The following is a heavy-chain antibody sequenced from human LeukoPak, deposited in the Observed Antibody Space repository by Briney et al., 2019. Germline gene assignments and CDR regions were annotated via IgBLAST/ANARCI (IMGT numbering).Heavy chain of an antibody. CDR1: GFTFSDYY. D-gene: IGHD6-13*01. CDR3: ARRAAAGRFFDY. V-gene: IGHV3-11*01. J-gene: IGHJ4*02. Sequence: KPGGSLRLSCAVSGFTFSDYYMSWIRQAPGKGLEWVSYISSGGSTISHADSVKGRFTISRDNAENSLYLQMNSLRAEDTAVYYCARRAAAGRFFDYWGQGTLVTVSS. CDR2: ISSGGSTI.